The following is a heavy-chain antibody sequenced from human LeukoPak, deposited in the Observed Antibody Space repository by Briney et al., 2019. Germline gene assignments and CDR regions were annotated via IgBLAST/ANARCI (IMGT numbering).Heavy chain of an antibody. J-gene: IGHJ4*02. CDR3: ARGGAFGSGSVYDY. CDR2: SYYSGST. D-gene: IGHD3-10*01. Sequence: SETLSLTCTASGGSISGYYWSWIRQPPGKGLEWIGYSYYSGSTDYNPSLKSRVTISVDTSKNQFSLELSSVTAADKAVYHCARGGAFGSGSVYDYWGQGTLVTVSS. CDR1: GGSISGYY. V-gene: IGHV4-59*01.